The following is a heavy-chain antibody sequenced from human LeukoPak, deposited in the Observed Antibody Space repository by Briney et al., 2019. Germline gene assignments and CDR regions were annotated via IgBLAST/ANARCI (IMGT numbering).Heavy chain of an antibody. CDR1: GFIFSSYW. V-gene: IGHV3-53*01. CDR3: VCRIGGAPQ. Sequence: GGSLRLSCAASGFIFSSYWMSWVRQAPGKGLEWVSVIYSGGSTYYADSVKGRFTISRDNSKNTLYLQMNSLRADDTAVYYCVCRIGGAPQWGQGTLVTVSS. D-gene: IGHD1-26*01. CDR2: IYSGGST. J-gene: IGHJ4*02.